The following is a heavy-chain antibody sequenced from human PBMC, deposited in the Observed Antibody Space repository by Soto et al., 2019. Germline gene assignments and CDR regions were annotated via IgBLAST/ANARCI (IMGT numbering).Heavy chain of an antibody. D-gene: IGHD3-3*01. J-gene: IGHJ4*02. CDR3: ARGGWRHIDY. Sequence: PSETLSLTCTVSGGSISSGDYYWSWIRQPPGKGLEWIGYIYYSGSTYYNPSLKSRVTISVDMSKNHFSLKLSSVTAADTAVYYCARGGWRHIDYWGQGTLVTVSS. V-gene: IGHV4-30-4*01. CDR2: IYYSGST. CDR1: GGSISSGDYY.